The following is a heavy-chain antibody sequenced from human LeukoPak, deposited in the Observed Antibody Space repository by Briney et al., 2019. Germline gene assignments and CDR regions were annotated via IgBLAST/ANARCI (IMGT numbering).Heavy chain of an antibody. Sequence: PSETLSLTCAVYGGSFSGYYWSWIRQPPGKGLEWIGEINHSGSTNYNPSPKSRVTISVDTSRNQFSLKLSSVTAADTAVYYCARGYLQQLVLFDYWGQGTLVTVSS. CDR2: INHSGST. CDR1: GGSFSGYY. CDR3: ARGYLQQLVLFDY. V-gene: IGHV4-34*01. D-gene: IGHD6-13*01. J-gene: IGHJ4*02.